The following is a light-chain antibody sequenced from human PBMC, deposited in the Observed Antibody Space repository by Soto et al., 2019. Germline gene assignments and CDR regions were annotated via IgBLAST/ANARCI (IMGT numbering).Light chain of an antibody. CDR1: SSDVGGYNC. J-gene: IGLJ2*01. CDR2: DVS. Sequence: QSVLTQPASVSGSPGQSITISCTGTSSDVGGYNCVSWYQQHPGKAPKLMIYDVSNRPSGVSNRFSGSKSGNTASLTISGLQAEDEANYSCSSYTSSSVVFGGGTKVTVL. CDR3: SSYTSSSVV. V-gene: IGLV2-14*01.